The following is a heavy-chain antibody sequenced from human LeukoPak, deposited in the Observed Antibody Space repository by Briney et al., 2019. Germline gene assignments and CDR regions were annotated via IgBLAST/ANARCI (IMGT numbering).Heavy chain of an antibody. Sequence: GGSLRLSCAASGFTFSSYAMSWVRQAPGKGLEWVSAISGSGGSTYYADSVKGRFTISRDNSKNTLYLQMNSLRAEDTAVYYCARERYCSGGRCSYYFDYWGQGTLVTVSS. CDR1: GFTFSSYA. V-gene: IGHV3-23*01. CDR3: ARERYCSGGRCSYYFDY. CDR2: ISGSGGST. J-gene: IGHJ4*02. D-gene: IGHD2-15*01.